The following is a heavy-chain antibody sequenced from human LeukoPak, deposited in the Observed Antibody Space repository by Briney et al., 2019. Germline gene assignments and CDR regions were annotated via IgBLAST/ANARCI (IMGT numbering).Heavy chain of an antibody. Sequence: ASVKVSCKVSGYTLTELSMHWVRQALGKGLEWMGGFDPEDGETIYAQKFQGRVTMTEDTSTDTAYMELSSLRSEDTAVYYCATVYYYDSSGYYYFDYWGQGTLVTVSS. CDR2: FDPEDGET. D-gene: IGHD3-22*01. V-gene: IGHV1-24*01. J-gene: IGHJ4*02. CDR3: ATVYYYDSSGYYYFDY. CDR1: GYTLTELS.